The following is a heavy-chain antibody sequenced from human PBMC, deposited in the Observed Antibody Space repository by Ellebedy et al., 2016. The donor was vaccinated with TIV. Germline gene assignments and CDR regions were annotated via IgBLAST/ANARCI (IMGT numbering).Heavy chain of an antibody. CDR1: GLSVSSTY. CDR2: IQSGGDP. V-gene: IGHV3-66*01. J-gene: IGHJ3*01. Sequence: ESLKISCVASGLSVSSTYMSWVRQAPGKGLEWVSVIQSGGDPYYADSVKGRFTMSRDNSKNTVHLQIHSVRVEDTAVYYCAGETFNYVDLDLWGVFDLWGQGTMVTVSS. D-gene: IGHD3-3*01. CDR3: AGETFNYVDLDLWGVFDL.